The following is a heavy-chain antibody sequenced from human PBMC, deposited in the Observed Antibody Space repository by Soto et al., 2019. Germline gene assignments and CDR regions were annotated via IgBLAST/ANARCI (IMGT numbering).Heavy chain of an antibody. D-gene: IGHD1-26*01. J-gene: IGHJ4*02. Sequence: EVHLVESGGGLVQAGGSLRLSCAASGFTFSDAEMNWVRQTPGRGLEWISYINFDGSNIQYADSVRGRFTISRDNAENTLYLQMNGLRVEDTAVYYCVRLAYLVGIHRIDWGQGTLVTASS. CDR3: VRLAYLVGIHRID. CDR2: INFDGSNI. V-gene: IGHV3-48*03. CDR1: GFTFSDAE.